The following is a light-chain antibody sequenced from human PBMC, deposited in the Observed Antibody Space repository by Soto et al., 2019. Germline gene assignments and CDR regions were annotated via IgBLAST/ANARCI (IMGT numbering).Light chain of an antibody. Sequence: QSVLTQPPSVSGAPGQRVTISCTGSRSNIGAGYDVHWYQQLPGTAPELLIHGDSNRPSGVPDRFSGSKSGTSASLAITGLQAEDEADYYCQSYDSSLSVLYVFGTGTKLTVL. CDR3: QSYDSSLSVLYV. CDR1: RSNIGAGYD. J-gene: IGLJ1*01. V-gene: IGLV1-40*01. CDR2: GDS.